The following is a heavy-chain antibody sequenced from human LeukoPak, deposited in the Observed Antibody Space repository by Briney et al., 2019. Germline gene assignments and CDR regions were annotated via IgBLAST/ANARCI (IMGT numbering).Heavy chain of an antibody. D-gene: IGHD5-18*01. CDR3: ARGLDLYPGYSYGQNWFDP. J-gene: IGHJ5*02. V-gene: IGHV1-2*02. CDR1: GYTFTGYY. Sequence: ASVKVSCKASGYTFTGYYIHWVRQAPGQGLEWMGWINPNSGDTNYAQKIQGRVTMTRDTSISTAYMELSRLRYDDTAVYYCARGLDLYPGYSYGQNWFDPWGQGTLVTVSS. CDR2: INPNSGDT.